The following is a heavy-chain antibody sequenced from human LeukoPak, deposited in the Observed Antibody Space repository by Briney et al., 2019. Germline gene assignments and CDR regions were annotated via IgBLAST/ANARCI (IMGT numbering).Heavy chain of an antibody. V-gene: IGHV3-23*01. D-gene: IGHD5-24*01. CDR3: AKAVAREMATITHYYYYGMDV. J-gene: IGHJ6*02. Sequence: PGGSLRLSCAASGFTFSSYAMSWVRQAPGKGLEWVSAISGSGGSTYYADSVKGRFTISRDNSKNTLYLQMNSLRAEDTAVYYCAKAVAREMATITHYYYYGMDVWGQGTTVTVSS. CDR2: ISGSGGST. CDR1: GFTFSSYA.